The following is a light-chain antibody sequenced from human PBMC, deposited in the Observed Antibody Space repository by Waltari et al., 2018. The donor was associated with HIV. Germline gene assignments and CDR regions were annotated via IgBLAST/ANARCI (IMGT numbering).Light chain of an antibody. CDR2: DVS. CDR3: KSYAGSSNPYV. CDR1: RSAVGGYNY. V-gene: IGLV2-8*01. J-gene: IGLJ1*01. Sequence: QSALTQPPSASGSPGQSVTISCTGTRSAVGGYNYVSWSQQHPGKAPKLMIFDVSKRPSGVPDRFSGSKSGNTAFLTVSGLQAEDEADYYCKSYAGSSNPYVFGTGTKVTVL.